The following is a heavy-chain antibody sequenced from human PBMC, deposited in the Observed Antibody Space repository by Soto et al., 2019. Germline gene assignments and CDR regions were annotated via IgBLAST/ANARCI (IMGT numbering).Heavy chain of an antibody. CDR2: GYYSGRT. CDR1: GDSVRSSSYY. V-gene: IGHV4-61*01. Sequence: SETLSLTCTGSGDSVRSSSYYWTWIGQPPGKALEWIGYGYYSGRTNYNPSLKSRVTISVDTSKNQFSLNLSSVTAADTAVYSCARDPAYGSYFDYWGQGTLVTVSS. D-gene: IGHD3-10*01. J-gene: IGHJ4*02. CDR3: ARDPAYGSYFDY.